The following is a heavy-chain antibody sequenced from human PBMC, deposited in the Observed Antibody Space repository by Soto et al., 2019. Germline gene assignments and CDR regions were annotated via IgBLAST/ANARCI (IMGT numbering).Heavy chain of an antibody. V-gene: IGHV4-34*01. CDR3: ASLRRYRWLRLGEWFDP. J-gene: IGHJ5*02. D-gene: IGHD5-12*01. Sequence: SETLSLTCAVYGGSFSGYYWSWIRQPPGEGLEWIGAINHSGSTNYNPSLKSRVTISVDTSKNQFTLKLSSVTAADTAVYYCASLRRYRWLRLGEWFDPWGQGTLVTVSS. CDR1: GGSFSGYY. CDR2: INHSGST.